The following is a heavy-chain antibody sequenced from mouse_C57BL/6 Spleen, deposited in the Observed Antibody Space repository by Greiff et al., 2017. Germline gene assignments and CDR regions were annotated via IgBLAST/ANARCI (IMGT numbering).Heavy chain of an antibody. CDR1: GYTFTSYW. Sequence: QVQLKQPGAELVMPGASVKLSCKASGYTFTSYWMHWVKQRPGQGLEWIGEIDPSDSYTNYNQKFKGKSTLTVDKSSSTAYMQLSSLTSEDSAVYYCASITTVGYFDVWGTGTTVTVSS. J-gene: IGHJ1*03. CDR3: ASITTVGYFDV. CDR2: IDPSDSYT. D-gene: IGHD1-1*01. V-gene: IGHV1-69*01.